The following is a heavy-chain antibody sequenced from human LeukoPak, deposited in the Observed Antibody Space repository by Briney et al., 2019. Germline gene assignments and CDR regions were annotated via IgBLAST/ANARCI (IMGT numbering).Heavy chain of an antibody. CDR1: GGSFSGYY. V-gene: IGHV4-34*01. D-gene: IGHD3-9*01. Sequence: SETLSLTCAVYGGSFSGYYWSWIRQPPGKGLEWIGEINHSGSTNYNPSLKSRVTISVDTSKNQFSLKLSSVTAADTAMYYCARLRYFDYWGQGTLVTVSS. J-gene: IGHJ4*02. CDR3: ARLRYFDY. CDR2: INHSGST.